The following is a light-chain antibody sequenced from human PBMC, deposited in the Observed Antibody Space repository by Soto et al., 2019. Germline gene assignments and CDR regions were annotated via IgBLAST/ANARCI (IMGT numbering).Light chain of an antibody. CDR3: CSYTGGSTV. V-gene: IGLV2-23*02. Sequence: QSVLSQPASVSGSPGQSITLSCTGTSSDVGSYNLVSWYQQHPGKAPKLMIYEVNKRPSGISNRFSGSKSGNTASLTISGLQAEDEADYYCCSYTGGSTVFGTGTKVTVL. CDR1: SSDVGSYNL. CDR2: EVN. J-gene: IGLJ1*01.